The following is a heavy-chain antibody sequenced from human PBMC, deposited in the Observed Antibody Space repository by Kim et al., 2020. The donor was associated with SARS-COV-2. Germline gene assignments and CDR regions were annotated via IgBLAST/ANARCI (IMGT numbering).Heavy chain of an antibody. J-gene: IGHJ2*01. Sequence: DSVKGRITICRENSTNTLYLQMNSLRAEDTAVYYCARGSMIVVVRWYFDLWGRGTLVTVSS. CDR3: ARGSMIVVVRWYFDL. V-gene: IGHV3-30*01. D-gene: IGHD3-22*01.